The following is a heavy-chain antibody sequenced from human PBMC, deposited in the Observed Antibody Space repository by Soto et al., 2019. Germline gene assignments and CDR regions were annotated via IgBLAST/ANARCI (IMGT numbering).Heavy chain of an antibody. J-gene: IGHJ1*01. V-gene: IGHV3-30*18. Sequence: QVQLVESGGGVVQPGRSLRLSCAASGFTFSSYGMHWVRQAPGKGLEWVAVISYDGSNKYYADSVKGRFTISRDNSKNTLYLQMNSLRAEDTAVYYCAKADLRRGATTYYFQHWGQGTLVTVSS. D-gene: IGHD1-26*01. CDR2: ISYDGSNK. CDR3: AKADLRRGATTYYFQH. CDR1: GFTFSSYG.